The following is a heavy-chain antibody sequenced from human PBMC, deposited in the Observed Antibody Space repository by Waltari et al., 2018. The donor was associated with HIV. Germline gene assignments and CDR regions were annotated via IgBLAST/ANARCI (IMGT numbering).Heavy chain of an antibody. D-gene: IGHD3-3*01. Sequence: EVQLVESGGGMVQPGRSLRLSCAASGFTLDNYIMHWVRQPPGKGLEWVSSLSWSGGPIGYADSVKGRFTISRDSAKNILYLQMNGLKPEDTALYYCARDHREWLLVGGMDVWGQGTTVTVSS. CDR3: ARDHREWLLVGGMDV. CDR1: GFTLDNYI. J-gene: IGHJ6*02. V-gene: IGHV3-9*01. CDR2: LSWSGGPI.